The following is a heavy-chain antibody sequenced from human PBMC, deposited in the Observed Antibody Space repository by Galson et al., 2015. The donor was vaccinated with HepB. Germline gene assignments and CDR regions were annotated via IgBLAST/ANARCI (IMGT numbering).Heavy chain of an antibody. D-gene: IGHD2/OR15-2a*01. Sequence: SVKVSCKASGYTLTSHDINWVRQATGQGLEWMGWMNPNSGNTAYAQKFQGRVTMTRSTSISTAYMELSSLTSEDTATYYCARGYCTSTTCNWYFDLWGRGTLVTVSS. J-gene: IGHJ2*01. CDR2: MNPNSGNT. V-gene: IGHV1-8*01. CDR3: ARGYCTSTTCNWYFDL. CDR1: GYTLTSHD.